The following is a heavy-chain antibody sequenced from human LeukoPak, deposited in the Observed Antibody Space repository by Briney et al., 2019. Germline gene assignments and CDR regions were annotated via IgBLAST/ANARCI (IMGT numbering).Heavy chain of an antibody. D-gene: IGHD4-11*01. V-gene: IGHV4-39*07. CDR1: GDSISSSSYY. CDR2: IYYSGST. Sequence: SETLSLTCTVSGDSISSSSYYWGWLRQPPGKGLEWIGSIYYSGSTYYNPSLKSRVTISVDTSKNQFSLKLRSVSAADTAVYYCARSTYSNLYYYYMDVWGKGTTVTVSS. CDR3: ARSTYSNLYYYYMDV. J-gene: IGHJ6*03.